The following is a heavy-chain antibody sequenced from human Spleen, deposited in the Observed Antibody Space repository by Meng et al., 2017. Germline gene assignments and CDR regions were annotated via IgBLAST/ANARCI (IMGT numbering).Heavy chain of an antibody. Sequence: GSLRLSCAVYGGSFSGYYWSWIRQPPGKGLEWIGEINHSGSTNYNPSLKSRVTISVDTSKNQFSLKLSSVTAADTAVYYCARAQLGGYDWFVDYWGQGTLVTVSS. CDR1: GGSFSGYY. CDR2: INHSGST. V-gene: IGHV4-34*01. CDR3: ARAQLGGYDWFVDY. J-gene: IGHJ4*02. D-gene: IGHD5-12*01.